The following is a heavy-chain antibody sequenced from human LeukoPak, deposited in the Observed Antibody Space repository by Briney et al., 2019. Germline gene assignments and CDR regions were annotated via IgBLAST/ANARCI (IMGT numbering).Heavy chain of an antibody. D-gene: IGHD2-15*01. V-gene: IGHV3-11*01. CDR1: GFTFSDYN. Sequence: GGSLRLSYAASGFTFSDYNMRWIRQAPGKGLEWVSSISRSGSTKYYADSVKGRFTISRDNAKNSLFLQMNSLRAEDTAVYYCARVLRYCSGGNCYSGGLGYMDVWGKGTTVTISS. CDR2: ISRSGSTK. CDR3: ARVLRYCSGGNCYSGGLGYMDV. J-gene: IGHJ6*03.